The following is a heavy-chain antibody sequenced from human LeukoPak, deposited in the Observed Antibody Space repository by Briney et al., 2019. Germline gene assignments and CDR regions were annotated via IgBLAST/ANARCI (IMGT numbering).Heavy chain of an antibody. CDR2: IKSKTDGGTT. V-gene: IGHV3-15*01. Sequence: PGGSLRLSCAASGFTFSNAWMSWVRQAPGKGLEWGGRIKSKTDGGTTDYAAPVKGRFTISRDDSKNTLYLQMNSLKTEDTAVYYCTTDTMIYAFDIWGQGTMVTVSS. D-gene: IGHD3-22*01. CDR3: TTDTMIYAFDI. CDR1: GFTFSNAW. J-gene: IGHJ3*02.